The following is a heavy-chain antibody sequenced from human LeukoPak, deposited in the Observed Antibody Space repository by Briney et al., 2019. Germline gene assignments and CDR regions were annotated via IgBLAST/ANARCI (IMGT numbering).Heavy chain of an antibody. CDR3: APKTGNDAFDI. Sequence: GGSLRLSCAASGFTLSSYSMNWVRQAPGKGLEWVSSISSSSSYIYYADSVKGRFTISRDNAKNSLYLQMNSLRAEDTAVYYCAPKTGNDAFDIWGQGTMVTVSS. CDR2: ISSSSSYI. V-gene: IGHV3-21*01. J-gene: IGHJ3*02. CDR1: GFTLSSYS. D-gene: IGHD1-1*01.